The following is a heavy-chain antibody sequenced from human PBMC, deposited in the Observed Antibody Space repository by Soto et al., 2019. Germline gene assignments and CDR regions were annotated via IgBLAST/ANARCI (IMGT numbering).Heavy chain of an antibody. CDR2: IYYSGTT. J-gene: IGHJ6*02. Sequence: SETLSLTCAVYGGSFSGYYLSWIRQPPGKGLEWIGYIYYSGTTNYNPSLQSRVTISVDTSKKQFSLNLGSVTAADTAVYYCARDQGPITNSYYFGMDVWGQGTTVTVSS. D-gene: IGHD3-10*01. V-gene: IGHV4-59*01. CDR3: ARDQGPITNSYYFGMDV. CDR1: GGSFSGYY.